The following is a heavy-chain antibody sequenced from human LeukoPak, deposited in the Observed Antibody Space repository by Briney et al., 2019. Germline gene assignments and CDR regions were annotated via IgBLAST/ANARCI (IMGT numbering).Heavy chain of an antibody. V-gene: IGHV1-3*04. CDR3: ARDAHYGGPFDY. Sequence: ASVKVSCKASGYIFTYYAMHWVRQAPGQRLEWMGWINTGNGNTKYSQKFQGRVTMTWDTSASTAYMELSSLRSEDTALYYCARDAHYGGPFDYWGQGTLVTVSS. D-gene: IGHD4-23*01. J-gene: IGHJ4*02. CDR2: INTGNGNT. CDR1: GYIFTYYA.